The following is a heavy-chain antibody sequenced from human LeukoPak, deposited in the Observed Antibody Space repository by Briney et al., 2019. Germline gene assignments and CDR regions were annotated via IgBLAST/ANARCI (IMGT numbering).Heavy chain of an antibody. CDR3: AREIIFGGEPKDY. V-gene: IGHV4-34*01. CDR2: INHSGST. CDR1: GGSFSGYY. Sequence: SETLSLTCAVYGGSFSGYYWSWIRQPPGKGLEWLGEINHSGSTNYNPSLKSRVTISVDTSKNQFSLKLSSVTAADTAVYYCAREIIFGGEPKDYWGQGTLVTVSS. D-gene: IGHD3-16*01. J-gene: IGHJ4*02.